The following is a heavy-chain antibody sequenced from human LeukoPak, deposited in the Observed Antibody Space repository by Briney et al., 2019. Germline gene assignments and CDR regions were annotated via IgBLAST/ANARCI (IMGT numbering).Heavy chain of an antibody. CDR1: GFTFSSYS. CDR2: ISSSSSTI. Sequence: GGSLRLSCAASGFTFSSYSMNWVRQAPGKGLEWVSYISSSSSTIYYADSVKGRFTISRDNAKNSPYLQMNSLRAEDTAVYYCARFSSGEYGSGSYSFDYWGQGTLVTVSS. CDR3: ARFSSGEYGSGSYSFDY. J-gene: IGHJ4*02. V-gene: IGHV3-48*01. D-gene: IGHD3-10*01.